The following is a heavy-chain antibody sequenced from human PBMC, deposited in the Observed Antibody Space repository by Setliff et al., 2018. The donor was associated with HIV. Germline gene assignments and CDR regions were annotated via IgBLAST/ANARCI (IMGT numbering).Heavy chain of an antibody. CDR2: INPSGGST. CDR1: GYTFTSYY. V-gene: IGHV1-46*01. CDR3: ARRGSRGDYYYYMDV. D-gene: IGHD3-10*01. Sequence: ASVKVSCKASGYTFTSYYMHWVRQAPGQGLEWMGIINPSGGSTSYAQNFQGRVTMTRDTSTSTVYMVLSSLRSEDTAVYYCARRGSRGDYYYYMDVWGKGTTVTVSS. J-gene: IGHJ6*03.